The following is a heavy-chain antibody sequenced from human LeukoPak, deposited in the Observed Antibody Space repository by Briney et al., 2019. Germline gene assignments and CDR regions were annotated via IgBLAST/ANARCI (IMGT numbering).Heavy chain of an antibody. V-gene: IGHV3-30*03. D-gene: IGHD6-13*01. CDR2: ISHDGSNK. J-gene: IGHJ4*02. CDR1: GFTFSSYG. Sequence: PGRSLRLSCAASGFTFSSYGMHWVRQAPGKGLEWVAVISHDGSNKYYGDSVKGRFTISRDNAKNTLYLQMSSLRAEDTADYCARATIAAAGRALDYWGQGTLVTVSS. CDR3: ARATIAAAGRALDY.